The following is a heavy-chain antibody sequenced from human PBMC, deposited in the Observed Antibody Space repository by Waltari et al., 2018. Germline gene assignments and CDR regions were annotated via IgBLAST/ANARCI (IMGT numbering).Heavy chain of an antibody. V-gene: IGHV1-2*06. Sequence: QVQLVQSGAEVKKPWASVKVSCEASGYSFTGYYLHWVRQAPGQGLEWMGRVNPDSGVTNYVQKFQSRVTMTRHTSISTAYMEMSRLKSDDTAVYYCTRVGGRKCSGDSCYLGYWGQGTLVTVSS. D-gene: IGHD2-15*01. CDR1: GYSFTGYY. CDR2: VNPDSGVT. J-gene: IGHJ4*02. CDR3: TRVGGRKCSGDSCYLGY.